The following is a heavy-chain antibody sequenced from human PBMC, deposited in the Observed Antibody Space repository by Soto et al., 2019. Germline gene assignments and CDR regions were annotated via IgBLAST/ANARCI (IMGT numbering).Heavy chain of an antibody. V-gene: IGHV4-39*01. Sequence: PXATLSLTYTVCGDSVSSSAYYGGWIRQPPGKGLEWIGCIYHTGTTYYNPSLKSHVTISVDTSKNQFSLKLSSVTAADTAVYYCARPYFSSSSMFDYWGQGTLVTVS. J-gene: IGHJ4*02. CDR1: GDSVSSSAYY. CDR3: ARPYFSSSSMFDY. CDR2: IYHTGTT. D-gene: IGHD6-6*01.